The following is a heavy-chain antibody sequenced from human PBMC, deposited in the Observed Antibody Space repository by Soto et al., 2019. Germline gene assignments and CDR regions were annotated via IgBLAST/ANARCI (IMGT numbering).Heavy chain of an antibody. CDR2: INHSGST. CDR1: GGSFSGYY. D-gene: IGHD1-26*01. V-gene: IGHV4-34*01. J-gene: IGHJ5*02. Sequence: SETLSLTCAVYGGSFSGYYWSWIRQPPGKGLEWIGEINHSGSTNYNPSLKSRVTISVDTSKNQFSLKLSSVTAADTAVYYCARAALLGDLLDPGGQGTLVTVSS. CDR3: ARAALLGDLLDP.